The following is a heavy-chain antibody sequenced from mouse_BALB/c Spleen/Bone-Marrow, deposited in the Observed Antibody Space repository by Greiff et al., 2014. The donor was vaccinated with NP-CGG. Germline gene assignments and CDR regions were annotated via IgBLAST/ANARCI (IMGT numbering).Heavy chain of an antibody. CDR2: IWAGGST. CDR3: AIAYFGNYNYYFDY. Sequence: VQLQQSGPGLVAPSQSLSITCTVSGFSLTSYGVHWVRQPPGKGLEWLGIIWAGGSTNYNSALMSRLSISKDNSKSQVFLKMNSLQTDDTAMCFCAIAYFGNYNYYFDYWGQGTTLTVSS. D-gene: IGHD2-10*01. V-gene: IGHV2-9*02. J-gene: IGHJ2*01. CDR1: GFSLTSYG.